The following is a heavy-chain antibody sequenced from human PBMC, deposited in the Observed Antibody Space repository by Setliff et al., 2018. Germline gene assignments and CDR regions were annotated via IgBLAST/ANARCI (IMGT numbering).Heavy chain of an antibody. D-gene: IGHD3-3*01. CDR1: GFTFNNYW. CDR2: IMQDGGAQ. Sequence: GGSLRLSCEAFGFTFNNYWMSWVRQAPGKGLEWVANIMQDGGAQYYLDSVKGRFTVARDNSNNTLYLHMSSLRAEDTAVYFCARIFLYGTSWYFDNWGQGTLVTVSS. V-gene: IGHV3-7*03. CDR3: ARIFLYGTSWYFDN. J-gene: IGHJ4*02.